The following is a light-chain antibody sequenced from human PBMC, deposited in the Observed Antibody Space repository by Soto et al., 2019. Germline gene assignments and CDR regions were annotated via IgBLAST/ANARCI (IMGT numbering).Light chain of an antibody. Sequence: EIVMTQSPGTLSLSPGERATLSCRASQSVSSSYLAWHQQKPGQAPRLLIYGASSRATGIPCRFSGSGTGTDLTLTIRRLEPEASSVYYCKQYGSSTFGQGTKVEIK. CDR3: KQYGSST. CDR1: QSVSSSY. J-gene: IGKJ1*01. V-gene: IGKV3-20*01. CDR2: GAS.